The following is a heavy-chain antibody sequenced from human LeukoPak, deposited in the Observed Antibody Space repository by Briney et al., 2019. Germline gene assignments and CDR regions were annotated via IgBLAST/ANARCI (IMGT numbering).Heavy chain of an antibody. V-gene: IGHV1-46*01. CDR3: VREKDGGTNDY. CDR1: GYTFTSYY. D-gene: IGHD3-16*01. Sequence: GASVKVSCKASGYTFTSYYVHWVRQAPGQGLEWLGTFKPNTRSAHPGLGFRDRVSMTGDMSTSTVFIELNSLRSEDTAVYYCVREKDGGTNDYWGQGTLVTVST. J-gene: IGHJ4*01. CDR2: FKPNTRSA.